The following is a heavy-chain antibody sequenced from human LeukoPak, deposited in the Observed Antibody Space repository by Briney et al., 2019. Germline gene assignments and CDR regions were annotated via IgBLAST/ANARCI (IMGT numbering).Heavy chain of an antibody. D-gene: IGHD6-6*01. CDR3: GRRLAARRLWYFYYMDV. V-gene: IGHV4-34*01. CDR1: GGSFSGYY. Sequence: SETLSLTCAVYGGSFSGYYWSWIRQPPGKGLEWIGEINHSGSTNYNPSLKSRVTISVDTSKNQFSLKLSSVTAADTAVYYCGRRLAARRLWYFYYMDVWGKGTTGTVS. CDR2: INHSGST. J-gene: IGHJ6*03.